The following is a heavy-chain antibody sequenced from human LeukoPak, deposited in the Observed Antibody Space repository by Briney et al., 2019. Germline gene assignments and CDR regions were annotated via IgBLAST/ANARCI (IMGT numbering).Heavy chain of an antibody. CDR2: IYYSGST. V-gene: IGHV4-39*01. J-gene: IGHJ4*02. D-gene: IGHD4-17*01. Sequence: SETLSLTCAVSGGSISSNSYYWGWIRQPPGKGLEWIGSIYYSGSTYYNPSLKSRVTISVDTSKNQFSLKLSSVTAADTAVYYCAKAGGDYGFDYWGQGTLVTVSP. CDR3: AKAGGDYGFDY. CDR1: GGSISSNSYY.